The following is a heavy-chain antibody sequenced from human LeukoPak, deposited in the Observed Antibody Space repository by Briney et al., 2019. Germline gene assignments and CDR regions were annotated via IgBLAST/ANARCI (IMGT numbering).Heavy chain of an antibody. V-gene: IGHV3-13*01. CDR3: ARDRGRYYMDV. J-gene: IGHJ6*03. D-gene: IGHD6-25*01. CDR1: GFTFSSYD. CDR2: IGTAGDI. Sequence: GGSLRLSCAASGFTFSSYDMHWVRQATGKGLEWVSGIGTAGDIYYSGSVKGRFTISRQNAKSSLYLQMKSLRAGDTAVYYCARDRGRYYMDVWGKGTTVTISS.